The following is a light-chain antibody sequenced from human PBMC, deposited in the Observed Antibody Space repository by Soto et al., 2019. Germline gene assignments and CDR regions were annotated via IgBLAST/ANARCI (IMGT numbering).Light chain of an antibody. V-gene: IGKV3-15*01. Sequence: EIVMTQSPATLSVSPGERATLSCRASQSTSDNLAWYQQKPGQAPRLLIYGASTRATGIPVRFSGSGSGTEFTLTISSLQSEDFAVYYCQLYNNWPRGTFGQGTKLEIK. J-gene: IGKJ2*02. CDR1: QSTSDN. CDR3: QLYNNWPRGT. CDR2: GAS.